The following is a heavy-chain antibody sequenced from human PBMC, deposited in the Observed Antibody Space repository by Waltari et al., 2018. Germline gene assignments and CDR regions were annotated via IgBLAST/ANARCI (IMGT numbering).Heavy chain of an antibody. CDR1: GGSISSYY. J-gene: IGHJ4*02. CDR2: IYYSGST. V-gene: IGHV4-59*01. D-gene: IGHD4-17*01. CDR3: ARDGSLYGDYATHYFDY. Sequence: QVQLQESGPGLVKPSETLSLTYTVSGGSISSYYWSWIRQPPGKGLEWIGYIYYSGSTNYNPSLKSRVTISVDTSKNQFSLKLSSVTAADTAVYYCARDGSLYGDYATHYFDYWGQGTLVTVSS.